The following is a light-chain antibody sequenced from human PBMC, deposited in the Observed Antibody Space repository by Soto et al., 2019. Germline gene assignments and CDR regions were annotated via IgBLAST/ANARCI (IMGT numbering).Light chain of an antibody. CDR1: SSDVGGYNY. Sequence: QSALTQPASVSGSPGQSITISCNGTSSDVGGYNYVSWYQQHPGKAPKVMIYDVSNRPSGVSNRFSGSKSGNTASLTISGLQAEDEADYYCNSYTSSSTLVFGGGTK. CDR2: DVS. V-gene: IGLV2-14*01. J-gene: IGLJ3*02. CDR3: NSYTSSSTLV.